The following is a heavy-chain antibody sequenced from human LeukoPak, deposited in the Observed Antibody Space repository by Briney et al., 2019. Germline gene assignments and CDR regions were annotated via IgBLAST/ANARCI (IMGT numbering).Heavy chain of an antibody. CDR3: ARAVGGEWLTAYYYYYYMDV. Sequence: GGSLRLSCAASVFTFSSYWMHWVRQAPGKGLVWVSRINSDGSSTSYADSVKGRFTISRDNAKNTLYLQMNSLRAEDTAVYYCARAVGGEWLTAYYYYYYMDVWGKGTTVTVSS. V-gene: IGHV3-74*01. D-gene: IGHD3-3*01. CDR1: VFTFSSYW. CDR2: INSDGSST. J-gene: IGHJ6*03.